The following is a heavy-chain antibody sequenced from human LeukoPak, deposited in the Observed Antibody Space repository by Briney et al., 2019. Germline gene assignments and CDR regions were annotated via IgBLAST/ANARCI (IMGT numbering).Heavy chain of an antibody. V-gene: IGHV3-23*01. J-gene: IGHJ4*02. CDR2: ISGSGGST. Sequence: PGGSLRLSCAASGFTFSSYAMSWVRQAPGKGLEWVSAISGSGGSTYYADSVKGRFTISRDNSKNTLYLQMNSLRAEDTAVYYCAKVRDYYGSREGFDYWGQGTLVTVSS. D-gene: IGHD3-22*01. CDR1: GFTFSSYA. CDR3: AKVRDYYGSREGFDY.